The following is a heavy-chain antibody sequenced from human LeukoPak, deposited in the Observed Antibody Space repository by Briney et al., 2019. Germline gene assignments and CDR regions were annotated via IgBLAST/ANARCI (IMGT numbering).Heavy chain of an antibody. CDR3: ARGDFWSGAPTD. V-gene: IGHV4-59*01. Sequence: PSETLSLTCTVSGGSLSSYYWSWIRQPPGTGPEWIGYIYYTGRADYNPSLKSRVSMSVDTSKNQFSLRVNSMTAADTAVYYCARGDFWSGAPTDWGQGTLVTVSS. J-gene: IGHJ4*02. CDR2: IYYTGRA. CDR1: GGSLSSYY. D-gene: IGHD3-3*01.